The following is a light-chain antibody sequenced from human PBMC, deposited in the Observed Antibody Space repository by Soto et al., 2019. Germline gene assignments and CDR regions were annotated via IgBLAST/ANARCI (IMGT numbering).Light chain of an antibody. J-gene: IGKJ1*01. CDR1: QSKNNW. Sequence: DIQMTQSPSTLSATVGDKVTKTCRGSQSKNNWLAWYQQKPGKTPKNLKYKESNLKNRVPTKFSGSGSGTEFTLTISSLQPDDFATYYCQHYNIYSETFGQGTKV. V-gene: IGKV1-5*03. CDR3: QHYNIYSET. CDR2: KES.